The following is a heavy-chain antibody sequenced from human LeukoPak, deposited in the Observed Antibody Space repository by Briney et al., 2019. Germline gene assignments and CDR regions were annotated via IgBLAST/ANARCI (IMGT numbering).Heavy chain of an antibody. Sequence: SVKVSCKASGGTFSSYAISWVRQAPGQGLEWMGRIIPILGIANYAQKFQGRVTITADKSTSTAYMELSSLRSEDTAVYYCASSFRVVPAATFGYWGQGTLVTVSS. V-gene: IGHV1-69*04. CDR2: IIPILGIA. D-gene: IGHD2-2*01. CDR3: ASSFRVVPAATFGY. CDR1: GGTFSSYA. J-gene: IGHJ4*02.